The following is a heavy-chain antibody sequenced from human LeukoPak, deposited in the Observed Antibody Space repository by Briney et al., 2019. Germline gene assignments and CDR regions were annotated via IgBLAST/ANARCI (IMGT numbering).Heavy chain of an antibody. D-gene: IGHD2-2*01. J-gene: IGHJ4*02. CDR1: GFTFSDYY. Sequence: GGSLRLSCAASGFTFSDYYMSWIRQAPGKGLEWLSYITNSGSTVYYADSVKGRSTISRDNAKNSLYLQMNSLRAEDTAVYYCAKEVPHSGIVVVPAASFDYWGQGTLVTVSS. CDR2: ITNSGSTV. V-gene: IGHV3-11*01. CDR3: AKEVPHSGIVVVPAASFDY.